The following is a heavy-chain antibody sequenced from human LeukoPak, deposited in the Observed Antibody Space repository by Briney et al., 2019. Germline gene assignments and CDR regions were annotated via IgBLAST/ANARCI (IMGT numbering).Heavy chain of an antibody. Sequence: PSETLSLTCAVYGGSFSGYYWSRIRQPPGKGLEWIGEINHSGSTNYNPSLKSRVTISVDTSKNQFSLKLSSVTAADTAVYYCASTSGSEPDDAFDIWGQGTMVTVSS. D-gene: IGHD1-26*01. V-gene: IGHV4-34*01. CDR3: ASTSGSEPDDAFDI. CDR2: INHSGST. CDR1: GGSFSGYY. J-gene: IGHJ3*02.